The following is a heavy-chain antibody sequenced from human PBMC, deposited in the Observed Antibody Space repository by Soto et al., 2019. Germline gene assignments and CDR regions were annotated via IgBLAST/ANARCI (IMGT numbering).Heavy chain of an antibody. CDR3: ARSVVIPAALDY. CDR2: IWYDGTKK. CDR1: GFTLSSYG. V-gene: IGHV3-33*01. D-gene: IGHD2-2*01. Sequence: PGGSLRLSCAASGFTLSSYGMHWVRQAPGKGLEWVALIWYDGTKKHYADSVIGRFTISRDNSKNTLDLQMNSLRADDTAVYYCARSVVIPAALDYWGQGTLVTV. J-gene: IGHJ4*02.